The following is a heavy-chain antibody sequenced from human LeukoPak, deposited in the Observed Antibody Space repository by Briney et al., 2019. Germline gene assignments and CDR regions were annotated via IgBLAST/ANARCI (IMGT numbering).Heavy chain of an antibody. V-gene: IGHV1-8*01. CDR2: MNPNSGNT. J-gene: IGHJ4*02. Sequence: GASVKVSCKASGYTFTSYDINWVRQATGQGLEWMGWMNPNSGNTGYAQKFQGRVTMTRNTSISTAYMELSSLRSEDTAVYYCGTFWEAAGPGFDYWGQGTLVNVSS. CDR3: GTFWEAAGPGFDY. CDR1: GYTFTSYD. D-gene: IGHD6-13*01.